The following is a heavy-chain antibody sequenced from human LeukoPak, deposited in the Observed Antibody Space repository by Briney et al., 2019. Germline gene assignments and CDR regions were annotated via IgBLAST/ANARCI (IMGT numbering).Heavy chain of an antibody. J-gene: IGHJ4*02. V-gene: IGHV3-48*03. CDR2: INSSGGTR. Sequence: PGGSLRLSCAASGFAFSVYEMYWVRQAPGEGLEWVSYINSSGGTRYYADSVKGRFTISRDNAKNSLYLQMNSLRAEDTAVYYCATLTVASSFDYWGQGTLVTVSS. CDR1: GFAFSVYE. D-gene: IGHD6-19*01. CDR3: ATLTVASSFDY.